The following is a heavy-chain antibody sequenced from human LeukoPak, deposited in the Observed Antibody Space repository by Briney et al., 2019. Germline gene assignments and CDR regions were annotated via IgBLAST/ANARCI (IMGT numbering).Heavy chain of an antibody. CDR3: ARTALMVYAILDY. J-gene: IGHJ4*02. CDR2: INPNSGGT. Sequence: AASVKVSCKASGYTFTGYYMHWVRQAPGQGLEWMGWINPNSGGTNYAQKFQGRVNMTRDTSISTAYMELSRLRSDDTAVYYCARTALMVYAILDYWGQGTLVTVSS. V-gene: IGHV1-2*02. CDR1: GYTFTGYY. D-gene: IGHD2-8*01.